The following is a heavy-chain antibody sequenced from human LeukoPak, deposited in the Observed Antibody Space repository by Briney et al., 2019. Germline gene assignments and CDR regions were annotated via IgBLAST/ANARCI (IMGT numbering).Heavy chain of an antibody. J-gene: IGHJ3*02. V-gene: IGHV1-69*05. CDR2: IIPIFGTA. CDR3: ARVVSYGGVITTLDAFDI. Sequence: SVKLSCKASGGTFSSYAISWVRQAPGQGLEWMGGIIPIFGTANYAQKFQGRVTITTDESTSTAYMELSSLRSEDTAVYYCARVVSYGGVITTLDAFDIWGQGTMVTVSS. CDR1: GGTFSSYA. D-gene: IGHD3-22*01.